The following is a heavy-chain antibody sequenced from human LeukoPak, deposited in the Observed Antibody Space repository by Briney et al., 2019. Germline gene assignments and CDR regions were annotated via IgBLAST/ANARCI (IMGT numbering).Heavy chain of an antibody. V-gene: IGHV1-18*01. Sequence: ASVKVSCKASGYTFTSYGISWVRQAPGQGLEWMGWISAYNGNTNYAQKLQGRVTMTTDTSTSTAYMELRSLRSEDTAVYYCTRAYSKSQRDWFDPWGQGTLVTVSS. D-gene: IGHD4-11*01. CDR2: ISAYNGNT. CDR3: TRAYSKSQRDWFDP. CDR1: GYTFTSYG. J-gene: IGHJ5*02.